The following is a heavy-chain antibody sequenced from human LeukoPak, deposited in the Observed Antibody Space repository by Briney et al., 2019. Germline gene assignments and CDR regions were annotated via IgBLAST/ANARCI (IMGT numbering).Heavy chain of an antibody. CDR2: IYYSGST. D-gene: IGHD6-13*01. J-gene: IGHJ4*02. Sequence: SETLSLTCALYGGSISRSSYYWSWIRQPRGKGLEWIGCIYYSGSTCYNPAVKIRVNISVDTSKNQFSLKLSSVTAAYTAVYYCARAQAESNFDYWGQGTLVTVSS. V-gene: IGHV4-39*07. CDR3: ARAQAESNFDY. CDR1: GGSISRSSYY.